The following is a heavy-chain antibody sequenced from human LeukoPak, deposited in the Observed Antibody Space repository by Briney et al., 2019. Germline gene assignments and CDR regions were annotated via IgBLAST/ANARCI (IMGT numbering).Heavy chain of an antibody. CDR2: IKSKTDGGTT. D-gene: IGHD3-9*01. CDR1: GFTFSNAW. Sequence: GGSLRLSCAASGFTFSNAWMSWVRQAPGKGLEWVGRIKSKTDGGTTDYAAPVKGRFTISRDDSKNTLYLQMNSLKTEDTAVYYCTTGEEGILTGPRYYGMDVWGQGTTVTVSS. J-gene: IGHJ6*02. V-gene: IGHV3-15*01. CDR3: TTGEEGILTGPRYYGMDV.